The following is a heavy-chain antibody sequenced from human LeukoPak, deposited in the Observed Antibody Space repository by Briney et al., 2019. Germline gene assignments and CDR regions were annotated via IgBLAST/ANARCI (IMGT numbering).Heavy chain of an antibody. V-gene: IGHV3-23*01. CDR3: AKDRYVSGTYHISV. D-gene: IGHD3-10*01. CDR2: ISGSGGTT. Sequence: QPGGSLRLSCVASGFTFSSYAMSWVRQAPEKGLEWVSVISGSGGTTHDADSVKGRFTISRDNSKNTLYLQMNSLRAEDTAVYYCAKDRYVSGTYHISVWGQGTLVIVSS. J-gene: IGHJ4*02. CDR1: GFTFSSYA.